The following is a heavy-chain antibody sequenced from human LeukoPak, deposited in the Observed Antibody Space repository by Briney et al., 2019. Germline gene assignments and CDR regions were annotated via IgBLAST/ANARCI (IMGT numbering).Heavy chain of an antibody. CDR2: ISPYNGNT. D-gene: IGHD3-10*01. CDR3: ARTYYYGSGTLNWFDP. CDR1: GYTFTSFG. J-gene: IGHJ5*02. Sequence: ASVKVSCKASGYTFTSFGISWVRQAPGQGLEWMGWISPYNGNTNYAQKLQGRVTMTTDTSTGTAYMELRSLRSDDTAVYYCARTYYYGSGTLNWFDPWGQGTLVTVSS. V-gene: IGHV1-18*01.